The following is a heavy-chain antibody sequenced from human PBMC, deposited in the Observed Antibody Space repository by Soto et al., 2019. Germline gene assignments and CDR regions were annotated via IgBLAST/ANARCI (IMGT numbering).Heavy chain of an antibody. J-gene: IGHJ4*02. D-gene: IGHD3-10*01. Sequence: GGSLRLSCAASGFTFSSYGMHWVRQAPGKGLEWVAVISYDGSNKYYADSVKGRFTISRDNSKNTLYLQMNSLRAEDTAVYYCAKVGGFGELLNEDAYNEYYFGYWGQGTLVTVSS. CDR2: ISYDGSNK. CDR1: GFTFSSYG. CDR3: AKVGGFGELLNEDAYNEYYFGY. V-gene: IGHV3-30*18.